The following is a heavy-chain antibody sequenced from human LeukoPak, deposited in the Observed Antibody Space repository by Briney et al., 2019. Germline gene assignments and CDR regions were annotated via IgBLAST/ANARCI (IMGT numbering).Heavy chain of an antibody. CDR2: ISGIGGST. Sequence: KTGGSLRLSCGAAGFTFSSYAMSWVRQAPGKGLEWVSGISGIGGSTYSADSVKGRFTISRDNFKNTLYLQMNSLRAEDTAVYYCAKGDCSSFTCYAKVDVWGQGTTVTVSS. D-gene: IGHD2-2*01. CDR1: GFTFSSYA. V-gene: IGHV3-23*01. J-gene: IGHJ6*02. CDR3: AKGDCSSFTCYAKVDV.